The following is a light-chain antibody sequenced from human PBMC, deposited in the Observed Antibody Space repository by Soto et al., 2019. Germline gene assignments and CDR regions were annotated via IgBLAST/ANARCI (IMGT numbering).Light chain of an antibody. Sequence: IQMTQSPSSLSASVGDRVTMTCQASQDISNYLNWYQQKPGKAPKLLIYDASNLETGVPSRFSGSGPGTDFTFTISSLQPEDIATYYCQQSYSTPLTFGGGTKVDIK. J-gene: IGKJ4*01. CDR3: QQSYSTPLT. CDR2: DAS. V-gene: IGKV1-33*01. CDR1: QDISNY.